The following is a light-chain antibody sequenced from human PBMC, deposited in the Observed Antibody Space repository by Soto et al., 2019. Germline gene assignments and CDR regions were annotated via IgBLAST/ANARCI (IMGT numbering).Light chain of an antibody. CDR2: AAS. J-gene: IGKJ1*01. V-gene: IGKV1-39*01. Sequence: DIQMTQSPSSLSASVGDRVTITCRASQSLDNRLNWYQETPGKAPKPLIYAASSLQPGVPSRFSGSGSGTDFTLTISSLQPEDFATYYCQQSYSTPPTFGQGTKEEIK. CDR1: QSLDNR. CDR3: QQSYSTPPT.